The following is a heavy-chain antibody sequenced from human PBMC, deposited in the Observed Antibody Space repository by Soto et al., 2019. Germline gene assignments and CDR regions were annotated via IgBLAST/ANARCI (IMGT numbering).Heavy chain of an antibody. D-gene: IGHD6-19*01. J-gene: IGHJ4*02. CDR2: INPSGGGT. CDR3: ARDSSGYDY. CDR1: GYTFTSFY. V-gene: IGHV1-46*03. Sequence: ASVKVSCKASGYTFTSFYMHLVRQAPGQGLEWMGIINPSGGGTSYAQKFQGRVTMTRDTSTSTVYMELSSLRSEDTAVYYCARDSSGYDYWGQGTLVTVSS.